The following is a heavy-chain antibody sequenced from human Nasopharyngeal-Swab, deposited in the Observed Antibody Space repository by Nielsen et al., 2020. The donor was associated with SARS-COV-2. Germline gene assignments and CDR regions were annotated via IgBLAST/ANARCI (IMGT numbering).Heavy chain of an antibody. CDR1: GFSLSTRGVG. CDR3: AHHTVTTVFDY. CDR2: LYWDDDK. Sequence: SGPTLVKPTQTLTLTCTFSGFSLSTRGVGVDWIRQPPGKALEWLALLYWDDDKRYSPSLKSRLTITKDTSKNQVVLTMTNMDPVDTATYYCAHHTVTTVFDYWGQGTLVTVSS. D-gene: IGHD4-17*01. V-gene: IGHV2-5*02. J-gene: IGHJ4*02.